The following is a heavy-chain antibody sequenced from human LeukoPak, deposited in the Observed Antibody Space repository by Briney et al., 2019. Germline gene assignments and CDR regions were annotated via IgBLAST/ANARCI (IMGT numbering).Heavy chain of an antibody. CDR3: AKDRDPIYHYMDV. V-gene: IGHV3-30*02. J-gene: IGHJ6*03. D-gene: IGHD3-10*01. Sequence: GGSLRLSCAASGFTFSSYGMHWVRQAPGKGLEWVAFIRYDGSNKYYADSVKGRFTISRDNSKNTLYLQMNSLRAEDTAVYYCAKDRDPIYHYMDVWGKGTTVTVSS. CDR2: IRYDGSNK. CDR1: GFTFSSYG.